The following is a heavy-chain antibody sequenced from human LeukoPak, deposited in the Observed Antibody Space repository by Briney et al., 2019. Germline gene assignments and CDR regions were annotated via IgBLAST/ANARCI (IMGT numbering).Heavy chain of an antibody. CDR2: IYYNGST. D-gene: IGHD3-10*01. CDR1: GGSISSGDYY. CDR3: ARTSLGGAWFDP. V-gene: IGHV4-30-4*08. J-gene: IGHJ5*02. Sequence: PSETLSLTCTVSGGSISSGDYYWSWIRQPPGKGLEWIGYIYYNGSTYYNPSLKSRVTISVDTSKNQFSLKLSSVTAADAAVYYCARTSLGGAWFDPWGQGTLVTVSS.